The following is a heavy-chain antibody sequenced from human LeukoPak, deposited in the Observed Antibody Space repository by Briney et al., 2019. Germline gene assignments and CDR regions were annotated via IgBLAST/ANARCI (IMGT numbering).Heavy chain of an antibody. V-gene: IGHV3-7*01. CDR2: INQDGSEE. CDR1: GFTFSNYW. CDR3: ARWGYSYSWYSFDY. J-gene: IGHJ4*02. D-gene: IGHD5-18*01. Sequence: GGSLRLSCEASGFTFSNYWMSWVRQAPGKGLEGVANINQDGSEENYVDSVKSRFTNSRDNAKTSLYLQMSNLRAEDTAVYYCARWGYSYSWYSFDYWGRGTLVTVSS.